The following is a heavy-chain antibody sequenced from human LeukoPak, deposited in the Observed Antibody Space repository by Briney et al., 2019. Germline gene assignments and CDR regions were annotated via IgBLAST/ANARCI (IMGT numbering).Heavy chain of an antibody. Sequence: SETLSLPCSVSGGSIGSASYYWAWIRQPPGKGLEWMGIMYYTGGTYYNPSLKSRVTISGDTSKNQFSLKLSSVTAADTAVYYCASPGGNRWLQFYHFDYWGQGTLVTVSS. D-gene: IGHD5-24*01. CDR2: MYYTGGT. CDR1: GGSIGSASYY. V-gene: IGHV4-39*01. J-gene: IGHJ4*02. CDR3: ASPGGNRWLQFYHFDY.